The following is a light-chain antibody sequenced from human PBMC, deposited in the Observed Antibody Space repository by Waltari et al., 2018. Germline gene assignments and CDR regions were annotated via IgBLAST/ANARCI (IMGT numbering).Light chain of an antibody. CDR1: SNDVGEYNY. CDR3: SAFTGSSTWV. V-gene: IGLV2-14*01. CDR2: DVS. J-gene: IGLJ3*02. Sequence: QSALTQPASVSGSPGQSITISCTGTSNDVGEYNYVAWYQQHPGKAPNLMLCDVSNRPSGVSNRFSGSKSGNTASLTISGLQAEDEADYYCSAFTGSSTWVFGGGTKLTVL.